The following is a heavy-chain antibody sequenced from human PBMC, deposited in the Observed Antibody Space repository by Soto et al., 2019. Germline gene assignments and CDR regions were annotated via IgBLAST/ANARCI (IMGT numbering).Heavy chain of an antibody. CDR2: INAGNGDT. V-gene: IGHV1-3*01. Sequence: ASVKVSCKASGYTFTSYAMHWVRQAPGQRLEWMGWINAGNGDTKYSQKFQGRVTMTKDTSTDTAYMELSSLRSEDTAVYYCATAVRRRLVPRKEADYWGQGTLVTVSS. D-gene: IGHD3-9*01. CDR3: ATAVRRRLVPRKEADY. J-gene: IGHJ4*02. CDR1: GYTFTSYA.